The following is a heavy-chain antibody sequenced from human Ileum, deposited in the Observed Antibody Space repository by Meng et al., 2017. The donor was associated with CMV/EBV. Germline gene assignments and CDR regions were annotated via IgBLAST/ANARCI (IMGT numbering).Heavy chain of an antibody. D-gene: IGHD1-1*01. Sequence: QLQLQRWVAGLLKPPATLSLTCAVYGGSFSGYYLSRIRQAPGKGLEWIGEINHSGSTDYNPSLKSRVTILQDTSKGQFSLKLTSVTAADTAVYYCARGQLVLNYWGQGTLVTVSS. V-gene: IGHV4-34*01. CDR2: INHSGST. J-gene: IGHJ4*02. CDR1: GGSFSGYY. CDR3: ARGQLVLNY.